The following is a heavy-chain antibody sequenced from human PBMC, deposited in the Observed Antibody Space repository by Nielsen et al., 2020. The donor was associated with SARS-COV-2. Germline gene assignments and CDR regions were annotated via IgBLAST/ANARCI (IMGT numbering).Heavy chain of an antibody. CDR1: GGSISSGGYY. CDR2: IYYSGST. D-gene: IGHD3-3*01. Sequence: SETLSLTCTVSGGSISSGGYYWSWIRQHPGKGLEWIGYIYYSGSTYYNPSLNSRVTIPVDTSKNQFSLKLSSVTAADTAVYYCARTPCITIFGVVNNFDYWGQGTLVTVSS. V-gene: IGHV4-31*03. CDR3: ARTPCITIFGVVNNFDY. J-gene: IGHJ4*02.